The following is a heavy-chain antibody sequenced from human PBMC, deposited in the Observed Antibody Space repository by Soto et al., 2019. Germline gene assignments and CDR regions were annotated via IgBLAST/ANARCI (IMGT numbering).Heavy chain of an antibody. CDR1: GSRFSNYV. Sequence: QVQLVQSGAEVRTPGSSLKVSCKVSGSRFSNYVISWVRQAPGHGLEWLGRIIPIFNSTKYAQSFQGRVTITADKSTSTASLELSSLRSDDTAVYYCATLNYDFWSGLTYYYYGMHVWGQGTTVTVSS. V-gene: IGHV1-69*06. CDR3: ATLNYDFWSGLTYYYYGMHV. CDR2: IIPIFNST. D-gene: IGHD3-3*01. J-gene: IGHJ6*02.